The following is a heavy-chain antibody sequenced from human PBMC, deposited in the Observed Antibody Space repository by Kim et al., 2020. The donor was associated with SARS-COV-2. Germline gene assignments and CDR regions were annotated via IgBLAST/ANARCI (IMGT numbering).Heavy chain of an antibody. CDR3: ARGGSGISGYYYYAVDV. CDR2: ISSSSSTI. D-gene: IGHD1-20*01. CDR1: GFTFSSYS. Sequence: GGSLRLSCAASGFTFSSYSMNWVRQAPGKGLEWVSYISSSSSTIYYADSVKGRFTISKDNAKNSLYLQMNSLRDEDTAVYYCARGGSGISGYYYYAVDVWGQGTTVTVSS. V-gene: IGHV3-48*02. J-gene: IGHJ6*02.